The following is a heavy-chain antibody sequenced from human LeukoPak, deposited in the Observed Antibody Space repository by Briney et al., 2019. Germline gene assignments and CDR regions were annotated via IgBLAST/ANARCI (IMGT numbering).Heavy chain of an antibody. CDR1: GYTFTGYY. D-gene: IGHD2-21*01. CDR3: ARAHAYCGGDCYFDAFDI. Sequence: SVKVSCKASGYTFTGYYMHWVRQAPGQGLEWMGGIIPIFGTANYAQKFQGRVTITADESTSTAYMELSSLRSEDTAVYYCARAHAYCGGDCYFDAFDIWGQGTMVTVSS. J-gene: IGHJ3*02. V-gene: IGHV1-69*13. CDR2: IIPIFGTA.